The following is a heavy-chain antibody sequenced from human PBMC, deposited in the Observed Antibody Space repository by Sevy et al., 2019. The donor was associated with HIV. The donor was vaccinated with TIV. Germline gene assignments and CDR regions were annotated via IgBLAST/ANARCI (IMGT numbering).Heavy chain of an antibody. J-gene: IGHJ4*02. CDR3: AVEKAWGRGYS. CDR1: GGSITSLY. Sequence: SETLSLTCTVSGGSITSLYWNWIRQPPGKGLEWIANIYYNGHINYNPSLKSRVTLSLDTSKNQLSLRLSSVTAADTAMSDCAVEKAWGRGYSWGQGTLVTVSS. CDR2: IYYNGHI. V-gene: IGHV4-59*08. D-gene: IGHD1-26*01.